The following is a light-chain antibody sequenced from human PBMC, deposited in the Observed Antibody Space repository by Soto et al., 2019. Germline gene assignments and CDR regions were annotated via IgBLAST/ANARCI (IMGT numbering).Light chain of an antibody. CDR3: QQLNSYPVT. Sequence: IQLTQSPSSLSASVGDRVTITCRASQGISSDLAWYQQKPGKAPKLLIYSASTLQNGVPSRFSGSGSGTDVTLSISGLQPEGFATYYCQQLNSYPVTFGQVTRLEIK. V-gene: IGKV1-9*01. CDR1: QGISSD. CDR2: SAS. J-gene: IGKJ5*01.